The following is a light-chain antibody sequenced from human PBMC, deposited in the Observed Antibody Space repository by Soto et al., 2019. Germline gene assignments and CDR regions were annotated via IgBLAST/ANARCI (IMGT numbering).Light chain of an antibody. CDR2: AAS. Sequence: DIQMTQSPSSLSASVGDRVTITCRASQGISIYLAWFQQKPGKAPNSLIYAASTLQSGVPSKFTGGGSGTDFTLTFSSLQPEDSATYYCQQYNTSPRTFGQGTKVDIK. J-gene: IGKJ1*01. V-gene: IGKV1-16*02. CDR3: QQYNTSPRT. CDR1: QGISIY.